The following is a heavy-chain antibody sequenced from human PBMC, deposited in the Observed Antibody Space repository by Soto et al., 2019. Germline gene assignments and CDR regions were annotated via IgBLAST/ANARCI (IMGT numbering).Heavy chain of an antibody. V-gene: IGHV1-69*02. J-gene: IGHJ4*02. CDR2: IIPILGIA. CDR1: GGTFSSYT. Sequence: QVQLVQSGAEVKKPGSSVKVSCKASGGTFSSYTISWVRQAPGQGLEWMGRIIPILGIANYAQKFQGRVTYTAEKSATTAYVERSSGTSEDTSVCYWAMDEDRGRAGWGQGTLVTVSS. D-gene: IGHD2-2*03. CDR3: AMDEDRGRAG.